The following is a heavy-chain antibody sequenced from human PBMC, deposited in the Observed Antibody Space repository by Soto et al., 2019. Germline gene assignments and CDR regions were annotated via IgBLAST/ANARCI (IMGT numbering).Heavy chain of an antibody. J-gene: IGHJ4*02. CDR3: MKVRDY. V-gene: IGHV3-23*04. Sequence: EVNLVESGGGLVQPGGSLRISCKVSGFMFSDYAMTWVRQAPGKGLEWVSSIGRSGSDRDYADSVKGRFTISRDNSENTVYLQMDSLKVENTALYFCMKVRDYWGQGTQVTVS. CDR1: GFMFSDYA. CDR2: IGRSGSDR.